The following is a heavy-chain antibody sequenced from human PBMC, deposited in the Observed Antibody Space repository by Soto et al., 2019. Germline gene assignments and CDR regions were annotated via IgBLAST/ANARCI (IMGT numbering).Heavy chain of an antibody. CDR2: LFWDDDK. CDR1: GFSVSASGVG. D-gene: IGHD2-15*01. V-gene: IGHV2-5*02. CDR3: THSTRRASCSGGNCYFFDS. Sequence: QITLKEPGHTVVKPTQPLTLTCTCSGFSVSASGVGVGWIRQPPGKALEWLALLFWDDDKRYSPSLKSRLIITKDPSKNQVVLRMANMDPVDTATYYCTHSTRRASCSGGNCYFFDSWCQGTPVIVSS. J-gene: IGHJ4*02.